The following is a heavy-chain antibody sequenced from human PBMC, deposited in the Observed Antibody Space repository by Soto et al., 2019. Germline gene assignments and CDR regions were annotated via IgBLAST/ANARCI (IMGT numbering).Heavy chain of an antibody. V-gene: IGHV3-30-3*01. J-gene: IGHJ4*02. D-gene: IGHD6-13*01. CDR1: GFTFSSYA. CDR2: ISYDGSNK. CDR3: ARDQYSSSGNPEFDY. Sequence: QVQLLESGGGLVQPGRSLRLSCAASGFTFSSYAMHWVRQAPGKGLEWVAVISYDGSNKYYADSVKGRFTISRDNSKNTLYLQMNSLRAEDTAVYYCARDQYSSSGNPEFDYCCQGTLVTVSS.